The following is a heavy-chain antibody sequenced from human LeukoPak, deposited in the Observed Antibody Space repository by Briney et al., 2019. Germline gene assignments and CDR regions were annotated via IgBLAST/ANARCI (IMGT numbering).Heavy chain of an antibody. Sequence: GGSLTLSCAASGFTFSSYDMHWVRQATGKVLEWVSSIVTAGDTYYPSSVKGRFPISRENAKNSLYLQMNSLRAGDTAVYYCARAHFEYSSSVGDYGMDVWGQGTTVTVSS. D-gene: IGHD6-6*01. CDR2: IVTAGDT. V-gene: IGHV3-13*01. J-gene: IGHJ6*02. CDR3: ARAHFEYSSSVGDYGMDV. CDR1: GFTFSSYD.